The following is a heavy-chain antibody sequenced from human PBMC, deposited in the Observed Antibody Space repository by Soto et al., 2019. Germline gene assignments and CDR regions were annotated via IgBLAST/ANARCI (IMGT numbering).Heavy chain of an antibody. V-gene: IGHV1-58*01. D-gene: IGHD2-8*01. Sequence: SVKVSGKASGFTFTSSAFQWVRQARGQRLEWIGWIAVGSGYTNYAQRFQDRVTLTRDMSTATTYMELSRLTSEDTAIYYCAADATAWQQMVPSDYWGQGTLVTVSS. J-gene: IGHJ4*02. CDR3: AADATAWQQMVPSDY. CDR2: IAVGSGYT. CDR1: GFTFTSSA.